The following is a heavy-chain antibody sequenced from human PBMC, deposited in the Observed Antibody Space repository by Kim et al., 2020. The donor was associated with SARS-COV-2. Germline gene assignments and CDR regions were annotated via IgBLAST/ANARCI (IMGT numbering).Heavy chain of an antibody. J-gene: IGHJ3*02. V-gene: IGHV3-30*18. CDR2: ISYYGSDK. Sequence: GGSLRLSCAASGFTFSSYAMHWVRQAPGKGLEWVAVISYYGSDKYYGDSVKGRFTISRDNSKNTLYLQMNSLRAEDTAVYYCANPKYYYDRSGYRDDAFDIWGQGTMVTVSS. CDR3: ANPKYYYDRSGYRDDAFDI. D-gene: IGHD3-22*01. CDR1: GFTFSSYA.